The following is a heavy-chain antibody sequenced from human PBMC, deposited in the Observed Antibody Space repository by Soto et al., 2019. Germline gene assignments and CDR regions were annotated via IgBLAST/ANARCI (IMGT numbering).Heavy chain of an antibody. CDR1: GYAFTTYR. J-gene: IGHJ4*02. CDR2: ISAHNGNT. D-gene: IGHD1-1*01. CDR3: ARGRYGDY. V-gene: IGHV1-18*01. Sequence: QVHLVQSGAEVKKPGASVKVSCKGSGYAFTTYRITWVRQAPGQGLEWMGWISAHNGNTNYAQKLQGRVTVTRDTSTSTAYMELRSLRSDDTAVYYCARGRYGDYWGQGATVIVSS.